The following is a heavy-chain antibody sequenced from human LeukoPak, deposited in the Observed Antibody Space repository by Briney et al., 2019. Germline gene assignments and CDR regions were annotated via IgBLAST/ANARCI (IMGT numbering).Heavy chain of an antibody. J-gene: IGHJ6*02. CDR2: IYSGGST. V-gene: IGHV3-53*01. Sequence: TGGSLRFSCAASGFTVSSNYMSWVRQAPGKGLEWVSVIYSGGSTYYADSVKGRFTISRDNSKNTLYLQMNSLRAEDTAVYYCARGGDDIVVATYYYYYGMDVWGQGTTVTVSS. D-gene: IGHD2-15*01. CDR3: ARGGDDIVVATYYYYYGMDV. CDR1: GFTVSSNY.